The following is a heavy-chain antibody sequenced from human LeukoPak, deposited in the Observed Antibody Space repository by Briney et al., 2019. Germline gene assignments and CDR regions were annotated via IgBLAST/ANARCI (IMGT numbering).Heavy chain of an antibody. CDR2: ITSSSTYI. CDR1: GFTFSAYS. D-gene: IGHD6-13*01. Sequence: PGGSLRLSCAASGFTFSAYSMNWVRQAPGKGLEWVSSITSSSTYIYYADLVKGRFTISRDNAKNSLYLQMGSLRAEDTAVYYCARDHIAAAGTHFDYWGQGTLVTVSS. CDR3: ARDHIAAAGTHFDY. J-gene: IGHJ4*02. V-gene: IGHV3-21*01.